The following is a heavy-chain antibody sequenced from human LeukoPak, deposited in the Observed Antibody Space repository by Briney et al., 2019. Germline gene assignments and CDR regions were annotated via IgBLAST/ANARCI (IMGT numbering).Heavy chain of an antibody. Sequence: SETLSLTCTVSGYSISSGYYWSWIRQPPGKGLEWIGYIYYSGSTNYNPSLKSRVTISVDTSKNQFSLKLSSVTAADTAVYYCARDWWFGDSKENYYYYGMDVWGQGTTVTVSS. J-gene: IGHJ6*02. V-gene: IGHV4-61*01. D-gene: IGHD3-10*01. CDR2: IYYSGST. CDR3: ARDWWFGDSKENYYYYGMDV. CDR1: GYSISSGYY.